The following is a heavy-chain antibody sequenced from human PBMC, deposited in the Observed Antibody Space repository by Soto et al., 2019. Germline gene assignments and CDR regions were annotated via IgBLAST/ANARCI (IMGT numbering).Heavy chain of an antibody. V-gene: IGHV4-59*01. CDR2: IYYSGST. J-gene: IGHJ4*02. CDR3: ASIPTSYDFWSGFDY. CDR1: GGSISSYY. D-gene: IGHD3-3*01. Sequence: GSLRLSCTVSGGSISSYYWSWIRQPPGKGLEWIGYIYYSGSTNYNPSLKSRVTISVDTSKNQFSLKLSSVTAADTAVYYCASIPTSYDFWSGFDYWGQGTLVTVSS.